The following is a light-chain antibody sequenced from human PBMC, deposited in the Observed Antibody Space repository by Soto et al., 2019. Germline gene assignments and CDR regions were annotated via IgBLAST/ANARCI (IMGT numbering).Light chain of an antibody. J-gene: IGLJ2*01. V-gene: IGLV2-14*01. CDR3: TSYTIRSTLV. CDR1: SSDVGGYNY. Sequence: QSVLTQPASVSGSPRQSITISCTGTSSDVGGYNYVSWYQQHPGKAPKLMIYEVSNRPSGVSNRFSGSKSGNTASLTISGLQAEDEADYYCTSYTIRSTLVFGGGTKVTVL. CDR2: EVS.